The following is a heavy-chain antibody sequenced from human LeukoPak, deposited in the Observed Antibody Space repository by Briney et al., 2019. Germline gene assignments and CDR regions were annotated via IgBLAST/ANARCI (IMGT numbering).Heavy chain of an antibody. J-gene: IGHJ4*02. CDR1: GFTFSTYG. CDR2: ISHDGSHQ. D-gene: IGHD3-16*02. V-gene: IGHV3-30*18. Sequence: PGGSLRLSCAASGFTFSTYGMHWVRQVPGKGLDWVAVISHDGSHQNYADSVKGRFTISRDNSKKTLYLQMNSLRAEDTAVYYCAKDLSDWRSYHLPAYWGQGALVTVSS. CDR3: AKDLSDWRSYHLPAY.